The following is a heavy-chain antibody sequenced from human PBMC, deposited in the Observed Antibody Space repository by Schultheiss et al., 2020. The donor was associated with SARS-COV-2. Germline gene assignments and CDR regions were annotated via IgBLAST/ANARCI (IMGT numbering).Heavy chain of an antibody. D-gene: IGHD3-10*01. CDR2: IYYSGST. CDR3: ARDFYGSGSYWTA. Sequence: GSLRLSCTVSGGSISSYYWSWIRQPPGKGLEWIGYIYYSGSTNYNPSLKSRVTISVDTSKNQFSLKLSSVTAADTAVYYCARDFYGSGSYWTAWGQGTLVTVSS. J-gene: IGHJ4*02. CDR1: GGSISSYY. V-gene: IGHV4-59*01.